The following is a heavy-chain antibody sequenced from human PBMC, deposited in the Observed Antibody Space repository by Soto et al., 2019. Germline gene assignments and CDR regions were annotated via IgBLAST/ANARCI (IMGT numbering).Heavy chain of an antibody. V-gene: IGHV3-30-3*01. Sequence: GGSLRLSCAASGFSFRSFALHWVRQAPGKGLEWVSVISHDGSNKYYIDSVKGRFTISRDNSKNTLYVQMTSLRADDTAVYYCARDLNNYDSGPPSPNHHYYTMDVWGRGTTVTVSS. D-gene: IGHD3-10*01. CDR3: ARDLNNYDSGPPSPNHHYYTMDV. CDR1: GFSFRSFA. J-gene: IGHJ6*02. CDR2: ISHDGSNK.